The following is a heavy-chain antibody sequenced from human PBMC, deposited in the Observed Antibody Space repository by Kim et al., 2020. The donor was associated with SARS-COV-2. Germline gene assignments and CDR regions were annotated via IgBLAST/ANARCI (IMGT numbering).Heavy chain of an antibody. D-gene: IGHD5-12*01. V-gene: IGHV3-53*04. J-gene: IGHJ4*02. CDR3: ARGRAATMSDY. CDR2: SR. Sequence: SRYYTDSVKGRFTISRQNSRNVVYLQMNSLRPDDTAVYYCARGRAATMSDYWGQGTLVSVSS.